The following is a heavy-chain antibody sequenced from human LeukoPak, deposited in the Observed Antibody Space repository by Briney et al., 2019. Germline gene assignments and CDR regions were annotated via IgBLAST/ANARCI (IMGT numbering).Heavy chain of an antibody. D-gene: IGHD3-22*01. V-gene: IGHV3-21*01. Sequence: PGGSLRLSCAASGFTFSSYSMNWVRQAPGKGLEWVSSISSSSSYIYYADSVKGRFTISRDNAKNSLYLQMNSLRAEDTAVYYCARDGIVVVGAFDIWGQGTMVTVSS. J-gene: IGHJ3*02. CDR3: ARDGIVVVGAFDI. CDR1: GFTFSSYS. CDR2: ISSSSSYI.